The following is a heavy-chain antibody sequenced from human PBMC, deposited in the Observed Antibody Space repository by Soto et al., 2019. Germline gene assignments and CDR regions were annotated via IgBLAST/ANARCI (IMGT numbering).Heavy chain of an antibody. CDR2: ISYDGSNK. CDR3: AREPAIGSHGFDY. Sequence: PGGSVRLSCAASGFTFSSYAMHWVRQAPGKGLEWVAVISYDGSNKYYADSVKGRFTISRDNSKNTLYLQMNSLRAEDTAVYYCAREPAIGSHGFDYWGQGTLVTVSS. D-gene: IGHD2-2*01. J-gene: IGHJ4*02. V-gene: IGHV3-30-3*01. CDR1: GFTFSSYA.